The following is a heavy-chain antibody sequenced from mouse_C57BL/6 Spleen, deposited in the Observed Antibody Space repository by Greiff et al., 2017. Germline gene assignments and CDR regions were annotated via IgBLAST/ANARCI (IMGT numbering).Heavy chain of an antibody. V-gene: IGHV1-52*01. J-gene: IGHJ2*01. Sequence: QVQLQQPGAELVRPGSSVKLSCKASGYTFTSYWMHWVKQRPIQGLEWIGNIDPSDSETHYNQKFKDKATLTVDKSSSTAYMQLSSLTAEDSAVYYCARGGMIYDCYDRYFDYWGQGTTLTFAS. D-gene: IGHD2-3*01. CDR2: IDPSDSET. CDR3: ARGGMIYDCYDRYFDY. CDR1: GYTFTSYW.